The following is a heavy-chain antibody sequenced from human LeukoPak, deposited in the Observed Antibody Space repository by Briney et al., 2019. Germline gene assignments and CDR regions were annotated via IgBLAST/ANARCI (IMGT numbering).Heavy chain of an antibody. D-gene: IGHD2-15*01. J-gene: IGHJ3*02. CDR2: INHSGST. CDR1: GFTFSTFA. CDR3: ARVPLQYCTDSRCFSEAFDI. Sequence: GSLRLSCAASGFTFSTFAMIWVRQPPGNGLEWIGEINHSGSTNYNPSLKSRVTISVDTSKNQFSLILSSVTAADTAVYHCARVPLQYCTDSRCFSEAFDIWGQGTLVTVSS. V-gene: IGHV4-34*01.